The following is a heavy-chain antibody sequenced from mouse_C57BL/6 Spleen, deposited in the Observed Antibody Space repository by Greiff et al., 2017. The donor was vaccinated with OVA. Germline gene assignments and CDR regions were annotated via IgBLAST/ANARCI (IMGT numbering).Heavy chain of an antibody. Sequence: VQLQQPGAELVKPGASVKLSCKASGYTFTSYWMQWVKQRPGQGLEWIGEIDPSDSYTNYNQKFKGKATLTVDTSSSTAYMQLSSLTSEDSAVYYCARRKKGYYYGSSYYAMDYWGQGTSVTVSS. V-gene: IGHV1-50*01. CDR3: ARRKKGYYYGSSYYAMDY. CDR1: GYTFTSYW. CDR2: IDPSDSYT. D-gene: IGHD1-1*01. J-gene: IGHJ4*01.